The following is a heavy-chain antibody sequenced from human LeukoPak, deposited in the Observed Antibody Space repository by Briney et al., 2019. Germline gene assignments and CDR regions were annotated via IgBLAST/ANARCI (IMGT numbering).Heavy chain of an antibody. D-gene: IGHD3-10*01. Sequence: PSETLSLTCTVSGGSISSYYWSWIRQPAGKGLEWIGRIYTSGSTNYNPSLKSRVTISVDTSKKQFSLRLSAVTAADTAVYYCARGYGSGSYNWFDPWGQGTLVTVSS. V-gene: IGHV4-4*07. CDR1: GGSISSYY. CDR3: ARGYGSGSYNWFDP. CDR2: IYTSGST. J-gene: IGHJ5*02.